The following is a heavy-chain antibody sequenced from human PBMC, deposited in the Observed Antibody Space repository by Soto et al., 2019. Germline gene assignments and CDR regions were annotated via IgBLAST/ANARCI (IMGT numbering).Heavy chain of an antibody. D-gene: IGHD5-12*01. CDR2: ISSSGNII. J-gene: IGHJ5*02. CDR3: AREYSGYDSGRFDP. V-gene: IGHV3-11*01. CDR1: GFIFSDYY. Sequence: QVQVVESGGGLVKPGGSLRLSCAASGFIFSDYYMTWIRQAPGKGLEWVSYISSSGNIIYYADSVKGRFTISRDNAKNLLFLQMNSLRAEDTAVYFCAREYSGYDSGRFDPWGQGTLVTVSS.